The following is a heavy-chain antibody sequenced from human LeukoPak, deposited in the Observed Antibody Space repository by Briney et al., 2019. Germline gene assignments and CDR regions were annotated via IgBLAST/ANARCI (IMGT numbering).Heavy chain of an antibody. J-gene: IGHJ4*02. Sequence: SEALSLTCTVSGGSISSYYWSWIRQPPGKGLEWIGYIHFSGSTNYNPSLKSRVTISVDTSKNEFSLNLRSVTAADTAVYYCARAGYSSSWYPGSLDYWGQGTLVTVSS. CDR2: IHFSGST. D-gene: IGHD6-13*01. CDR1: GGSISSYY. V-gene: IGHV4-59*01. CDR3: ARAGYSSSWYPGSLDY.